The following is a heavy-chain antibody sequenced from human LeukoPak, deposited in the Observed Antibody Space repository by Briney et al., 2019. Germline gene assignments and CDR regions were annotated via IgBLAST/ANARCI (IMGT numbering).Heavy chain of an antibody. V-gene: IGHV3-21*01. CDR2: ISSSSSYI. CDR1: GFTFSSYS. D-gene: IGHD2-2*01. J-gene: IGHJ6*02. CDR3: ARDFPYCSSTSCYRSPIRDYGMDV. Sequence: PGRSLRLSCAASGFTFSSYSMNWVRQAPGKGLEWGSSISSSSSYIYYADSVKGRFTISRDNAKNSLYMQMNSLRAEDTAVYYCARDFPYCSSTSCYRSPIRDYGMDVWGQGTTVTVSS.